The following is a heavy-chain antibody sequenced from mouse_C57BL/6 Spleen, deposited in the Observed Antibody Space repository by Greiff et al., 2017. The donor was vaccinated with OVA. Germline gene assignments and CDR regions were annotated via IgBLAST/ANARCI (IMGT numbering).Heavy chain of an antibody. CDR2: IYPGDGDT. Sequence: QVQLPQSGAELVKPGASVKISCNASGYAFSSYWMNWVKQRPGKGLEWIGQIYPGDGDTNYNGKFKGKATLTADKSSSTAYMQLSSLTSEDSAVYFCARGEYRLLDYWGQGTTLTVSS. CDR1: GYAFSSYW. J-gene: IGHJ2*01. CDR3: ARGEYRLLDY. D-gene: IGHD3-2*02. V-gene: IGHV1-80*01.